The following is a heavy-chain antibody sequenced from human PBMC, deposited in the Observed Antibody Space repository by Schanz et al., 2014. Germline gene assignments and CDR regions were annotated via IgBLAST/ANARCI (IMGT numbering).Heavy chain of an antibody. Sequence: QAQLVQSGAEVKKPGASVKVSCKASGHTVTGYYMHWVRQAPGQGLEWMGWINPNSGGTNFAQKFQGRVTMTRDTSISTAYMELSRLTSDDTAVFFCARENTAVAGMPRVMDVWGQGTTVTVTS. D-gene: IGHD6-19*01. CDR1: GHTVTGYY. J-gene: IGHJ6*02. CDR2: INPNSGGT. CDR3: ARENTAVAGMPRVMDV. V-gene: IGHV1-2*02.